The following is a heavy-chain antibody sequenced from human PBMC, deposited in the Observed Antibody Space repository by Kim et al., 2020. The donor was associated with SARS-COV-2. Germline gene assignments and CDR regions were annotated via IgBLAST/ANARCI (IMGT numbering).Heavy chain of an antibody. CDR2: INHSGST. Sequence: SETLSLTCAVYGGSFSGYYWSWIRQPPGKGLEWIGEINHSGSTNYNPSLKSRVTISVDTSKNQFSLKLSSVTAADTAVYYCARAGGAVWLASRRYYFDYWGQGTLVTVSS. V-gene: IGHV4-34*01. J-gene: IGHJ4*02. D-gene: IGHD6-19*01. CDR1: GGSFSGYY. CDR3: ARAGGAVWLASRRYYFDY.